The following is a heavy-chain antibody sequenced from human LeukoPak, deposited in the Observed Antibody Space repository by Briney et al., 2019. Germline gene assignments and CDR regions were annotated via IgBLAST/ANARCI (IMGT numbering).Heavy chain of an antibody. J-gene: IGHJ4*02. CDR3: ARDWCGGSSCHSYLDY. CDR2: IKQDGSKK. CDR1: GFPFSSYW. V-gene: IGHV3-7*01. D-gene: IGHD2-2*01. Sequence: GGSLRLSCVASGFPFSSYWMTWVRQAPGKGLEWVANIKQDGSKKSYVDSVKGRFTISRDNAKNSLYLQMNSLRDEDTAVYYCARDWCGGSSCHSYLDYWGQGTLVTVSS.